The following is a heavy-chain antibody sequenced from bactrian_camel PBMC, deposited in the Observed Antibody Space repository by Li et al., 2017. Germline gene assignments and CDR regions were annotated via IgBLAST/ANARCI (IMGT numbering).Heavy chain of an antibody. CDR3: AARRRDSDNCIYYLSNAHATF. CDR1: GFAFDVYH. CDR2: IDNSGQFT. J-gene: IGHJ4*01. V-gene: IGHV3S40*01. Sequence: DVQLVESGGDLVQPGGSLTLSCAASGFAFDVYHMNWVRQAPGKELEWIANIDNSGQFTSYADSVKGRFTISRDNAENTLFLQMNRLKPEDTAMYTCAARRRDSDNCIYYLSNAHATFWGQGTQVTVS. D-gene: IGHD1*01.